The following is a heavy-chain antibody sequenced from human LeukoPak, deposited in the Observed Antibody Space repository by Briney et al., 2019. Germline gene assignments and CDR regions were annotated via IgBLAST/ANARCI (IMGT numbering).Heavy chain of an antibody. CDR3: ATVEIVGATNYYYYGMDV. D-gene: IGHD1-26*01. J-gene: IGHJ6*02. V-gene: IGHV1-24*01. CDR2: SDPEAGET. CDR1: GYTLIESS. Sequence: ASVKFCCKVSGYTLIESSMHCVRQAPGKWLEWMGGSDPEAGETIYAQKFQGRVTMTEDTSTDTAYMELSSLRSEDTAVYYCATVEIVGATNYYYYGMDVWGQGTTVTVSS.